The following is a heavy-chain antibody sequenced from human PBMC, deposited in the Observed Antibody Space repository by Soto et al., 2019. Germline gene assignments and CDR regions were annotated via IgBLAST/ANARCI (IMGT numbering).Heavy chain of an antibody. D-gene: IGHD4-17*01. V-gene: IGHV1-8*01. CDR2: MSPSRGDT. CDR3: ARDYGRKSGWFDP. CDR1: GYTFTSYD. Sequence: QVQLVQSGAEVKKPGASVKVSCKASGYTFTSYDINWVRQATGQGLEWVGWMSPSRGDTGYAQKFQDRLTMTWDTSISTAYMELNSLSSEDTAVYYCARDYGRKSGWFDPWGQGTLVTVSS. J-gene: IGHJ5*02.